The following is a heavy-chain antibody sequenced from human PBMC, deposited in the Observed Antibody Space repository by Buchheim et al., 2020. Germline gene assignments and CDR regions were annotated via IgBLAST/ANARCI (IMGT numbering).Heavy chain of an antibody. D-gene: IGHD3-9*01. CDR2: MNPNSGNT. CDR1: GYTFTSYD. V-gene: IGHV1-8*01. CDR3: ARGGVLRYFDWLLPPPHWFDP. Sequence: QVQLVQSGAEVKKPGASVKVSCKASGYTFTSYDINWVRQATGQGLEWMGWMNPNSGNTGYAQKFQGRVTMTRNTSISTAYMELSSLRSEDTAVYYCARGGVLRYFDWLLPPPHWFDPWGQGTL. J-gene: IGHJ5*02.